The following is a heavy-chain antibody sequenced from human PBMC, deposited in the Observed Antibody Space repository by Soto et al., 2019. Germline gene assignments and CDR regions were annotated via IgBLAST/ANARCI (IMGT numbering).Heavy chain of an antibody. D-gene: IGHD5-12*01. J-gene: IGHJ4*02. CDR2: ISGHNGVT. CDR3: ARDQGGYVTFDD. CDR1: GYTFTSSG. V-gene: IGHV1-18*04. Sequence: QVQLVQSGPEVKKPEASVKVSCKTSGYTFTSSGISWVRQAPGQGPEWMGWISGHNGVTNFAQNFQDRVTLTIDSSTTTAYMEVRSLSFADTAIYYCARDQGGYVTFDDWGQGTLVTVSS.